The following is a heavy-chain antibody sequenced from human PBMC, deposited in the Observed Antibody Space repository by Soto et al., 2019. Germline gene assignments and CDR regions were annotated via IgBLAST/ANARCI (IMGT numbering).Heavy chain of an antibody. CDR3: ASGGVGYCSGGSCSNFDS. CDR1: GGSISSSSYY. CDR2: IYYSGST. D-gene: IGHD2-15*01. J-gene: IGHJ4*02. Sequence: QLQLQESGPGLVKPSETLSLTCTVSGGSISSSSYYWGWIRQPPGKGLEWIGSIYYSGSTYYNPSLKSRVTISVDTSNNQFSLELSSVTAADTAVYYCASGGVGYCSGGSCSNFDSWGPGTLVTVSS. V-gene: IGHV4-39*01.